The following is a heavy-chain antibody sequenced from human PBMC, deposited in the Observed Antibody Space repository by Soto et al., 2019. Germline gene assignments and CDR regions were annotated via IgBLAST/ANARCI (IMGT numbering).Heavy chain of an antibody. CDR3: ARCNWNDLYGAFDI. CDR2: IYDSGST. V-gene: IGHV4-59*01. J-gene: IGHJ3*02. Sequence: SETLSLTCAVSGGSISNYYWSWVRQPPGKGLEWIGYIYDSGSTNYNPSLKSRVTISVDTSKNQFSLRLTSVTAADTAVYYCARCNWNDLYGAFDIWGQGTMVT. CDR1: GGSISNYY. D-gene: IGHD1-1*01.